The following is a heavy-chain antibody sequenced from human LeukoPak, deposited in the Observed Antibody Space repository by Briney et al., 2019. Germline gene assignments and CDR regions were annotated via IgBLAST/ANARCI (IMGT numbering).Heavy chain of an antibody. D-gene: IGHD6-13*01. V-gene: IGHV4-31*03. J-gene: IGHJ3*02. CDR3: ARGEGTQRTLQQLVLVGRGAFDI. CDR1: GGSISSGGYY. CDR2: IYYSGST. Sequence: PSETLSLTCTVSGGSISSGGYYWSWIRQHPGKGLEWIGYIYYSGSTYYNPSLKSRVTISVDTSKNQFSLKLSSVTAADTAVYYCARGEGTQRTLQQLVLVGRGAFDIWGQGTMVTVSP.